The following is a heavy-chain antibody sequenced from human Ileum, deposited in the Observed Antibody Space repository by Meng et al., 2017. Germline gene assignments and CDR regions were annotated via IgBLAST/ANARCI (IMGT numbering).Heavy chain of an antibody. CDR1: GLTFSNYA. Sequence: GGSLRLSCAASGLTFSNYAMNWVRQAPGKGMEWVSVISGRDDSTNYADSVKGRFTISRDNSKSALYLQMNNLRAEDTAVYYCAKGGHLDDWGQGTLVTVSS. D-gene: IGHD6-25*01. CDR2: ISGRDDST. CDR3: AKGGHLDD. J-gene: IGHJ4*02. V-gene: IGHV3-23*01.